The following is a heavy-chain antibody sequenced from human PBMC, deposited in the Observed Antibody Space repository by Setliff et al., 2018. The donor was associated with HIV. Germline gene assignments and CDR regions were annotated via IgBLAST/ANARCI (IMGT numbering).Heavy chain of an antibody. Sequence: ASVKVSCKTSGYAFSDYSIHWVRQAPGQGLEWVGRINPDSRGTNFAQTFQGRVTMTRDKSANTAYMELSRLRSDDTAVFYCARGVKGIATTGKYYFDYWGQGTLVTVSS. D-gene: IGHD6-13*01. CDR2: INPDSRGT. V-gene: IGHV1-2*06. J-gene: IGHJ4*02. CDR1: GYAFSDYS. CDR3: ARGVKGIATTGKYYFDY.